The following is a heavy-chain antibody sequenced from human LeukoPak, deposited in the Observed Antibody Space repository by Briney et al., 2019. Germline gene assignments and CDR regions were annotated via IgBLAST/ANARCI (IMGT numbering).Heavy chain of an antibody. Sequence: GESLLISCKASGYIFSTYRLAWVRHLPGKGLEWMGVIYPGDSDTTYSPSLQGQVTISVDTSLTTVYLQWSSLRPSDTAIYYCARRRYYGSGDFDLWGQGTLVTVSS. CDR3: ARRRYYGSGDFDL. V-gene: IGHV5-51*01. CDR1: GYIFSTYR. D-gene: IGHD3-10*01. CDR2: IYPGDSDT. J-gene: IGHJ1*01.